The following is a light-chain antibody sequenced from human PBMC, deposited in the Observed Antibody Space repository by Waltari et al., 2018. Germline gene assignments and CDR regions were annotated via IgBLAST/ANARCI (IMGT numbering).Light chain of an antibody. CDR3: SSYTSSSTLV. CDR2: DVS. V-gene: IGLV2-14*01. CDR1: SSDIGSYNY. J-gene: IGLJ3*02. Sequence: QSALTQPASVSGSPGQPITISCTGTSSDIGSYNYVSWYQQHPGKAPKLLIYDVSRRPSAVSNRFSGSKSGNTASLTISGLQAEDEADYYCSSYTSSSTLVFGGGTKLTVL.